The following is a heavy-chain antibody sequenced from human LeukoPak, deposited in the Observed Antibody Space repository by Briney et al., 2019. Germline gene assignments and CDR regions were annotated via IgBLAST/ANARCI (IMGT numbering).Heavy chain of an antibody. Sequence: GGSLRLSCAASGFTFRDYGMHWIRQAPGKGLEWVAFIRNDGSNEYYPDSVKGRFTISRDNSRNTLYLQMNSLRDEDTAVYYCAKGGSASHNWFEPWGQGTLVTVSS. D-gene: IGHD2-15*01. J-gene: IGHJ5*02. CDR2: IRNDGSNE. V-gene: IGHV3-30*02. CDR1: GFTFRDYG. CDR3: AKGGSASHNWFEP.